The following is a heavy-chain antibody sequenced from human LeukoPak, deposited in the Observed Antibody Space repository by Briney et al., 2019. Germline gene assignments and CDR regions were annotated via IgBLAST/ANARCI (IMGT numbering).Heavy chain of an antibody. CDR2: INPNSGGT. Sequence: ASVKVSCKASGYTFTAYYMYWVRQAPGQGLEWMGWINPNSGGTNYAQKFQGRVTMTRDTCISTAYMELSRLRSDDTAVYYCARGPYCSRTSCYFNYWGQGTLVTVSS. CDR1: GYTFTAYY. D-gene: IGHD2-2*01. CDR3: ARGPYCSRTSCYFNY. J-gene: IGHJ4*02. V-gene: IGHV1-2*02.